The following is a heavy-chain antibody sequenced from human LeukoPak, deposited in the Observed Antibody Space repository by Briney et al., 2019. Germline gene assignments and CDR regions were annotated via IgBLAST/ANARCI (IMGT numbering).Heavy chain of an antibody. CDR3: ARDRGLGAFDY. J-gene: IGHJ4*02. CDR1: GFTFSSYA. D-gene: IGHD3-16*01. CDR2: ISYDGSNK. V-gene: IGHV3-30*01. Sequence: GRSLRLSCAASGFTFSSYAMHWVRQAPGKGLEWVAVISYDGSNKYYADSVKGRFTISRDNSKNTLYLQMNSLRAEDTAVYYRARDRGLGAFDYWGQGTLVTVSS.